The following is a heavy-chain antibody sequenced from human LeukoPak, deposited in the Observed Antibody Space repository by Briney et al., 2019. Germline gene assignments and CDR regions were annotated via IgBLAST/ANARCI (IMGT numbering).Heavy chain of an antibody. D-gene: IGHD6-13*01. Sequence: PGGSLRLSCAASGFTFSSYWMHWVRQAPGKGLEWVAVISYDGSMKYYADSVKGRFTISRDNSKNTLYLQMNSLRAEDTAVYYCARRYSNTWYYFDYWGQGTLVTVSS. V-gene: IGHV3-30*03. CDR1: GFTFSSYW. J-gene: IGHJ4*02. CDR2: ISYDGSMK. CDR3: ARRYSNTWYYFDY.